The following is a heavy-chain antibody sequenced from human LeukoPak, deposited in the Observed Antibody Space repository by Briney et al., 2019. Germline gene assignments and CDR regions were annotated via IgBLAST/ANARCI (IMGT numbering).Heavy chain of an antibody. CDR1: GFTFGDYG. D-gene: IGHD2-8*01. V-gene: IGHV3-49*04. J-gene: IGHJ4*02. CDR3: TRVFSVPLRCANGVCYQYYSAN. CDR2: IRSKTYGGTI. Sequence: GGSLRLSCTTSGFTFGDYGMSWVRQAPGKGLEWVGFIRSKTYGGTIDYAASVKGRFTISSDDSKSIAYLQMNSLKTEDTAVYYCTRVFSVPLRCANGVCYQYYSANWGQGTLVTVSS.